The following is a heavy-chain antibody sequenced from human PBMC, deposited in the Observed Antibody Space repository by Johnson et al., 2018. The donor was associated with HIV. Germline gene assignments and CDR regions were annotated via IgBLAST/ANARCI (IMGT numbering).Heavy chain of an antibody. J-gene: IGHJ3*02. CDR1: GFTFSTYP. V-gene: IGHV3-23*04. Sequence: VQLVESGGGLLQPGGSLRLSCVASGFTFSTYPMSWVRQAPGKGLEWVSTISNSGDNTYYADSVKGRFTISRDNSKKNLYLQMNSLRAEDTAVYYCAKVFGELPDAFDIWGQGTMVTVSS. CDR3: AKVFGELPDAFDI. CDR2: ISNSGDNT. D-gene: IGHD1-26*01.